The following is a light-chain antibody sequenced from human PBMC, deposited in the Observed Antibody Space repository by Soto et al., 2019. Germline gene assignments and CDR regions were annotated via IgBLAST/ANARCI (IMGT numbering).Light chain of an antibody. CDR3: QSYDSSLSALYV. CDR1: SSNIGAGYE. Sequence: QPVLTQPPSVSGAPGQRVTISCTGSSSNIGAGYEVNRYQHLPGAAPKLLIYGNTNRPSGVPDRFSGSKSGTSASLAITGLQAEDEADYYCQSYDSSLSALYVFGTGTKVTVL. CDR2: GNT. V-gene: IGLV1-40*01. J-gene: IGLJ1*01.